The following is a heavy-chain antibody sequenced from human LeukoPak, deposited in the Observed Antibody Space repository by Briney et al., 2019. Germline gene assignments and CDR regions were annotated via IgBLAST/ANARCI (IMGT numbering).Heavy chain of an antibody. Sequence: GGSLRLSCAVSGITLSNYGMNWVRQAPGKGLEWVAGISDSGGSTNYADSVKGRFTISRDNAKNTLYLQMNSLRAEDTAVYFCAKRGVVIRVILVGFHKQAYYFDSWGQGALVTVSS. CDR1: GITLSNYG. V-gene: IGHV3-23*01. J-gene: IGHJ4*02. CDR2: ISDSGGST. CDR3: AKRGVVIRVILVGFHKQAYYFDS. D-gene: IGHD3-10*01.